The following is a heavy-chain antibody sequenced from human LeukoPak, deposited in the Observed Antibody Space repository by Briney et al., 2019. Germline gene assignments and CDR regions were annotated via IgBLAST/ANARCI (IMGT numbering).Heavy chain of an antibody. CDR3: ARVGAEYYYYYMDV. V-gene: IGHV3-53*01. CDR2: IYSGGST. D-gene: IGHD3-16*01. J-gene: IGHJ6*03. Sequence: TGGSLRLSCAVSGFTVSSNYMTWVRQAPGKGLEWVSVIYSGGSTYYADSVKGRFIISRDNSKNTLYLQMNSLRAEDTAVYYCARVGAEYYYYYMDVWSKGTTVTVSS. CDR1: GFTVSSNY.